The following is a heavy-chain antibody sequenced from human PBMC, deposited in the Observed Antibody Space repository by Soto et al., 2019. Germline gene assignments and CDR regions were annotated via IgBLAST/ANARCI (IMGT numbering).Heavy chain of an antibody. J-gene: IGHJ4*02. CDR2: ITSTGDI. D-gene: IGHD1-20*01. CDR3: ARESGDNWPYEAH. Sequence: QVQLQESGPGLVTPSGTLSLTCTVSGASISAYSWGWIRQPAGKGLERMGRITSTGDIHYNPACRIRFPLTKDASTAQFPWRLTSVTAADTPVHYFARESGDNWPYEAHWGQGTEVIVSS. V-gene: IGHV4-4*07. CDR1: GASISAYS.